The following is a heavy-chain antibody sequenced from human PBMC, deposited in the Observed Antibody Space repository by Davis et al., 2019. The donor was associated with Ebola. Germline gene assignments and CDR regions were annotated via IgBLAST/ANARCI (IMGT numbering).Heavy chain of an antibody. V-gene: IGHV3-53*01. Sequence: GKSLKISCTASGFNVSGNYMSWVRQAPGKGLEWAAVIYRGGSTYYADSVKGRFTISRDNSKDTVHLQMNSLRAEDTAVYYCTRGRGGSSWELYWGQGTLVTVSS. CDR3: TRGRGGSSWELY. CDR1: GFNVSGNY. J-gene: IGHJ4*02. D-gene: IGHD6-13*01. CDR2: IYRGGST.